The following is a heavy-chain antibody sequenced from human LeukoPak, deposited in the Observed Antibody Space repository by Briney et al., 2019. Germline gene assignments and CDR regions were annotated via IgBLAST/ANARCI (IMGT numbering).Heavy chain of an antibody. Sequence: GGSLRLSCAASGFTFSSYAMSWVRQAPGKGLEWVSAISGSGGSTYCADSVKGRFTISRDNSKNTLYLQMNSLRAEDTAVYYCAKGYCSSTSCYGHFDYWGQGALVTVSS. V-gene: IGHV3-23*01. D-gene: IGHD2-2*01. J-gene: IGHJ4*02. CDR3: AKGYCSSTSCYGHFDY. CDR1: GFTFSSYA. CDR2: ISGSGGST.